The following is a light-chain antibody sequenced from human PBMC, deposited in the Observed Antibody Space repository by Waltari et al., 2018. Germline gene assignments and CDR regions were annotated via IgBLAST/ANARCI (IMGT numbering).Light chain of an antibody. CDR2: GNS. V-gene: IGLV1-40*01. CDR3: QSYDSSLSGSGV. CDR1: SSNIGAGYY. J-gene: IGLJ1*01. Sequence: QSVLTQPPSVSGAPGQRVNISCTGSSSNIGAGYYVHWYQQLPGTAPKLLIYGNSNRPSGVPDRFSGSKSGTSASLAITGLQAEDEADYYCQSYDSSLSGSGVFGTGTKVTVL.